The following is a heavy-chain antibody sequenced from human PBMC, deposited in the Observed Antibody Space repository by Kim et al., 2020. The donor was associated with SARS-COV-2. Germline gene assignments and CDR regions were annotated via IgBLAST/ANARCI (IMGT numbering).Heavy chain of an antibody. CDR3: ARGQASGIWYLKGVTLASAPRDY. Sequence: ASVKVSCKASGYTFTSYYMHWVRQAPGQGLEWMGIINPSGGSTSYAQKFQGRVTMTRDTSTSTVYMELSSLRSEDTAVYYCARGQASGIWYLKGVTLASAPRDYWGQGTLVTVSS. CDR2: INPSGGST. CDR1: GYTFTSYY. D-gene: IGHD6-13*01. J-gene: IGHJ4*02. V-gene: IGHV1-46*01.